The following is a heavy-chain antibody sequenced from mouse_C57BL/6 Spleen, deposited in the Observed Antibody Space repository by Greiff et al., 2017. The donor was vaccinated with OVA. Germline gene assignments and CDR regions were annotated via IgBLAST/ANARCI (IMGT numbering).Heavy chain of an antibody. CDR3: ARGSSGDWYFDV. D-gene: IGHD3-2*02. Sequence: EVQLQQSGPELVKPGASVKISCKASGYTFTDYYMNWVKQSHGKSLEWIGDINPNNGGTSYNQKFKGKATLTVDKSSSTAYMELRSLTSEDSAVYYCARGSSGDWYFDVWGTGTTVTVSS. V-gene: IGHV1-26*01. CDR1: GYTFTDYY. J-gene: IGHJ1*03. CDR2: INPNNGGT.